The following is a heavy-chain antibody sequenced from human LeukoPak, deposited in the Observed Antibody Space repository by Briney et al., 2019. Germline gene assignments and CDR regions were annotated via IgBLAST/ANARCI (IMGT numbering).Heavy chain of an antibody. Sequence: SSETLSLTCTVSGGSLSTYYWTWIRQPPGKGLEWIGYIYKSGNTNYNPSLKSRVTISVDTFKNQFSLNLSSVTAADTAVYYCARDRFYFDSSGYPHRVFDYWGQGILVTVSS. V-gene: IGHV4-59*01. CDR3: ARDRFYFDSSGYPHRVFDY. CDR2: IYKSGNT. D-gene: IGHD3-22*01. CDR1: GGSLSTYY. J-gene: IGHJ4*02.